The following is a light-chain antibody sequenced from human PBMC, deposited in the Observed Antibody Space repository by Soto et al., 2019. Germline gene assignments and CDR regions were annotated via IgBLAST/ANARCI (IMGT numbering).Light chain of an antibody. V-gene: IGKV1-5*01. CDR2: HDS. J-gene: IGKJ2*01. Sequence: DIQMTQSPSTLSASVGDRVTITCRASQSISSWLAWYQQKPGKAPKVLIYHDSSLETGVPSRFSGSGSGTDFTLTIVSLQPDDFATYFCQQFNYYPYTFGQGTKLEI. CDR3: QQFNYYPYT. CDR1: QSISSW.